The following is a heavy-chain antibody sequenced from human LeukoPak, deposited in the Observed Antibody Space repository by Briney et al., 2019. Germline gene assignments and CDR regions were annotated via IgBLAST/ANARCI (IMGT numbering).Heavy chain of an antibody. CDR3: ARAVNYDFWSGPDTYYFDY. V-gene: IGHV3-7*04. CDR2: IKQDGSEK. CDR1: GFTFSSYW. D-gene: IGHD3-3*01. J-gene: IGHJ4*02. Sequence: GGSLRLSCAASGFTFSSYWMSWVRQAPGKGLEWVANIKQDGSEKYYVDSVKGRFTVSRDNAKNSLYLQMNSLRAEDTAVYYCARAVNYDFWSGPDTYYFDYWGQGTLVTVSS.